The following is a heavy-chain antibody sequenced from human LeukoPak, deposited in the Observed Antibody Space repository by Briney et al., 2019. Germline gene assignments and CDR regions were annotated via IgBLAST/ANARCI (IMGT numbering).Heavy chain of an antibody. V-gene: IGHV3-23*01. Sequence: GESLTLSCAPSALTFSNYAMSWVRQPPRKGLEWVSGISGSGGSTKQADTVQGRFTISRDNSKSTLFLQMNSLRAEDTAVYYCARVIAWEHIDYWGQGTLVTVSS. CDR3: ARVIAWEHIDY. CDR1: ALTFSNYA. CDR2: ISGSGGST. J-gene: IGHJ4*02. D-gene: IGHD1-26*01.